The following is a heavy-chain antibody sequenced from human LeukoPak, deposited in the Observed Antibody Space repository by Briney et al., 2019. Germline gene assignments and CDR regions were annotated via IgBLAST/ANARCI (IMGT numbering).Heavy chain of an antibody. CDR2: ISWNSGSI. V-gene: IGHV3-9*01. CDR3: AKDRYYGSGIVYYRWDAFDI. D-gene: IGHD3-10*01. CDR1: GFTFDDYA. J-gene: IGHJ3*02. Sequence: GGSLRLSCAASGFTFDDYAMHWVRHAPGKGLEWVSGISWNSGSIGYADSVKGRFTISRDNAKNSLYLQMNSLRAEDTALYYCAKDRYYGSGIVYYRWDAFDIWGQGTMVTVSS.